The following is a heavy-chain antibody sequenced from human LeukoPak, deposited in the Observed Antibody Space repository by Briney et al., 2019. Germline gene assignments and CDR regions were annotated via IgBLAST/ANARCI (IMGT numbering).Heavy chain of an antibody. CDR1: GFTFSSYE. CDR2: ISSSGSTT. V-gene: IGHV3-48*03. J-gene: IGHJ6*04. Sequence: GGSLRLSCAASGFTFSSYEMNWVRQAPGKGLEWVSYISSSGSTTYYADSVKGRFTISRDDAKNSLYLQMNSLRAEDTAVYYCAELGITMIGGVWGKGTTVTISS. CDR3: AELGITMIGGV. D-gene: IGHD3-10*02.